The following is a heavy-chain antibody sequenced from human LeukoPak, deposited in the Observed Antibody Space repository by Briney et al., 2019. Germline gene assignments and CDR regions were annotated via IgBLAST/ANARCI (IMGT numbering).Heavy chain of an antibody. Sequence: GRSLRLSCAASGFTFSSYGMHWVRQAPGKGLEWVAVISYDGSNKYYADSVKGRFTISRDNSKNTLYLQMNSLRAEDTAVYYCAKDSRGYCSSTSCSSFDYWGQGTLVTVSS. CDR3: AKDSRGYCSSTSCSSFDY. D-gene: IGHD2-2*01. CDR2: ISYDGSNK. J-gene: IGHJ4*02. V-gene: IGHV3-30*18. CDR1: GFTFSSYG.